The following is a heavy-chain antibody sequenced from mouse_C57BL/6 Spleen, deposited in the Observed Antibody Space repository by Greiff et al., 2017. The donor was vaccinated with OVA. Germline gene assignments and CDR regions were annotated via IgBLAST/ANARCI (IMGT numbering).Heavy chain of an antibody. J-gene: IGHJ2*01. CDR3: ARWGYYYGSSYVDFDY. D-gene: IGHD1-1*01. Sequence: VKLQQPGAELVRPGSSVKLSCKASGYTFTSYWMHWVKQRPIQGLEWIGNIDPSDSETHYNQKFKDKATLTVDKSSSTAYMQLSSLTSEDSAVYYCARWGYYYGSSYVDFDYWGQGTTLTVSS. V-gene: IGHV1-52*01. CDR2: IDPSDSET. CDR1: GYTFTSYW.